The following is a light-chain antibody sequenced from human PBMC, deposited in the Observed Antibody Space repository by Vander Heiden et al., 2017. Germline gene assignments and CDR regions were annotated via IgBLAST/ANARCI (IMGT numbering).Light chain of an antibody. CDR3: QTRWYAPEGHT. CDR2: DAP. J-gene: IGKJ2*01. V-gene: IGKV3-11*01. Sequence: EIVLTQSPATLSFSPGETATLSCRASQSVSSYLAWHQQTLGQSSRLLIYDAPNRVTGTQARFRGSGPATPFTLTISSREPNVSEVHYCQTRWYAPEGHTLGQGTKLELK. CDR1: QSVSSY.